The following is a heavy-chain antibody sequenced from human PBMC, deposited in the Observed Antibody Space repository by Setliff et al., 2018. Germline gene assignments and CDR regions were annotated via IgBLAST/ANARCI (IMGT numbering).Heavy chain of an antibody. V-gene: IGHV4-34*01. J-gene: IGHJ5*02. CDR2: INHSGST. CDR1: GGSFSTYY. CDR3: ARGNGDYRLPFNWFDP. D-gene: IGHD4-17*01. Sequence: SETLSLTCAVYGGSFSTYYWIWIRQPPGKGLEWIGEINHSGSTNYNPSLKSRVTISVDTSKNQFSLKLSSVTAADTAVYYCARGNGDYRLPFNWFDPWGQGTLVTVSS.